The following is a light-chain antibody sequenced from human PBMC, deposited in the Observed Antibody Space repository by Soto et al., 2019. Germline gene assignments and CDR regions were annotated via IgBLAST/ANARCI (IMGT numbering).Light chain of an antibody. CDR2: GNN. V-gene: IGLV1-51*01. J-gene: IGLJ2*01. Sequence: QAVVTQPPSVSAAPGQKVTISCSGSSSNIGNNYVSWYQQLPGTAPKLLIYGNNKRPSGIPDRFSASKSGTSATLGITGLQTGDEADYYCGTWDSSLSVGVFGGGTKVTVL. CDR3: GTWDSSLSVGV. CDR1: SSNIGNNY.